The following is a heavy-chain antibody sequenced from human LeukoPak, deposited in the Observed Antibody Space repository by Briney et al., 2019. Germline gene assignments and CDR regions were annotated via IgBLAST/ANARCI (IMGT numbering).Heavy chain of an antibody. CDR2: IRSSGLYT. V-gene: IGHV3-21*01. CDR1: GFTFSDYT. CDR3: ARASSIDY. Sequence: PGGSLRLSCAASGFTFSDYTMNWVRQAPGKGLEWVSSIRSSGLYTYYADSVKGRFTISRDNAKNSLYLQMNSLTAEDTAVYYCARASSIDYWGQGTLVTVS. J-gene: IGHJ4*02. D-gene: IGHD3-10*01.